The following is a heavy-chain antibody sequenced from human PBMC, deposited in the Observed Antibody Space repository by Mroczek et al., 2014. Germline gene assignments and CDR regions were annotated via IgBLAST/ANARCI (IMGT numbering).Heavy chain of an antibody. CDR3: ARGPHCSGGSCYPRSEYFQH. CDR1: GGSFSGYY. J-gene: IGHJ1*01. D-gene: IGHD2-15*01. V-gene: IGHV4-34*01. Sequence: QVQLQQWGAGLLKPSETLSLTCAVYGGSFSGYYWSWIRQPPGKGLEWIGEINHSGSTNYNPSLKSRVTISVDTSKNQFSLKLSSVTAADTAVYYCARGPHCSGGSCYPRSEYFQHWGQGTLVTVSS. CDR2: INHSGST.